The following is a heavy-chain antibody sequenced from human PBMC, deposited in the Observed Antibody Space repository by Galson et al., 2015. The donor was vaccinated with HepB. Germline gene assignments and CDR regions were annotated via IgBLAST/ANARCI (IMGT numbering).Heavy chain of an antibody. V-gene: IGHV4-39*07. CDR2: ICYSGST. CDR3: ATGSMIRGVINNWFDP. Sequence: ETLSLTCTVSGGSVRTSTSYWGWIRQPPGKGLEWIGTICYSGSTWYNPSLKSRVTISVDTSKNQYSLKVNSMTAPDTAIYYCATGSMIRGVINNWFDPWGRGTLVTVSS. D-gene: IGHD3-10*01. J-gene: IGHJ5*02. CDR1: GGSVRTSTSY.